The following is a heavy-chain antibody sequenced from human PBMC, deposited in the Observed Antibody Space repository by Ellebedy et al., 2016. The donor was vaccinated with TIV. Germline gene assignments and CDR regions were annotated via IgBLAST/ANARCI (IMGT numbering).Heavy chain of an antibody. J-gene: IGHJ3*01. CDR2: IKEDGSEE. CDR1: GFTFSTYW. V-gene: IGHV3-7*01. Sequence: GGSLRLXXAASGFTFSTYWMSWVRQAPGKGLEWVANIKEDGSEEYYGDSVKGRCTIFRDNDKNSLNLQMVSLRAEDTAVYYCARGGTAGGFDVWGQGTMVTVSS. D-gene: IGHD2-8*02. CDR3: ARGGTAGGFDV.